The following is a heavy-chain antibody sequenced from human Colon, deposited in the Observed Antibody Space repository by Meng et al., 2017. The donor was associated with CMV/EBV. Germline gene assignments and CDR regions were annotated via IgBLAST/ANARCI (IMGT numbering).Heavy chain of an antibody. CDR2: ISGGGGST. D-gene: IGHD3-3*01. V-gene: IGHV3-23*01. Sequence: GESLKISCRGSGFTFSTYAMSWARQAPGKGLEWVSSISGGGGSTYYADSVRGRFTISRDNSENTFYLQLDGLRAEDTATYYCAKDRYYDFWTGYYNAFDYWGQGTLVTVSS. CDR3: AKDRYYDFWTGYYNAFDY. CDR1: GFTFSTYA. J-gene: IGHJ4*02.